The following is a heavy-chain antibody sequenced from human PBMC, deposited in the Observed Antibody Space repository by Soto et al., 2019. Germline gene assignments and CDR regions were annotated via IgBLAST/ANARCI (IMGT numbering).Heavy chain of an antibody. V-gene: IGHV1-3*01. CDR1: GYTFTSYA. CDR2: INAGNGNT. J-gene: IGHJ5*02. CDR3: ARDDSFLPSWFDP. Sequence: ASVKVSCKASGYTFTSYAMHWVRQAPGQRLEWMGWINAGNGNTKYSQKFQGRVTITRDTSASTAYMELRSLRSDDTAVYYCARDDSFLPSWFDPWGQGTLVTVSS. D-gene: IGHD2-15*01.